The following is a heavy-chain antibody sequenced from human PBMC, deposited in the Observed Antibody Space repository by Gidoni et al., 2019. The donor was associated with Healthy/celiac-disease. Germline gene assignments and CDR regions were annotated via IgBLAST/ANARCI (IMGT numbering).Heavy chain of an antibody. J-gene: IGHJ4*02. CDR1: GYTFTSYG. CDR2: ISPYNGNT. V-gene: IGHV1-18*01. CDR3: ARAPYGSGSYADY. Sequence: QVQLVQSGAEVKKPRASVKVSCTASGYTFTSYGISWVRQAPGQGLEWMGWISPYNGNTNYAQKLQGRVTMTTDKSTSTDYMELRSLRSDDTDVYYCARAPYGSGSYADYWGQGTLVTVSS. D-gene: IGHD3-10*01.